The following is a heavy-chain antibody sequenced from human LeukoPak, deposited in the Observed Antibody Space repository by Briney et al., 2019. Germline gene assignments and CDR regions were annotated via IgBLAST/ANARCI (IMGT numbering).Heavy chain of an antibody. J-gene: IGHJ4*02. CDR1: GFTFSSHA. V-gene: IGHV3-23*01. CDR2: ISDVGAGT. Sequence: GGSLRLSCAASGFTFSSHAMSWVRQAPGKGLEWVSTISDVGAGTYHADSVKGRFTVSRDNSKNTLYLQMSSLRAEDTAVYYCAKLTFNFWGQGALVTVSS. CDR3: AKLTFNF.